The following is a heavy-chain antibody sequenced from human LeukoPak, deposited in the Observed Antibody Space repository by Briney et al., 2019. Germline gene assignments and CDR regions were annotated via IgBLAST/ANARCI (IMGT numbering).Heavy chain of an antibody. V-gene: IGHV1-69*04. CDR2: IIPILGIA. CDR3: ARDPIVGATTSGY. Sequence: ASVKVSCKASGGTFSSYAISWVRQAPGQGLEWMGRIIPILGIANYAQKFQGRVTITADKSTSTAYMELSSLRSEYTAVYYCARDPIVGATTSGYWGQGTLVTASS. D-gene: IGHD1-26*01. J-gene: IGHJ4*02. CDR1: GGTFSSYA.